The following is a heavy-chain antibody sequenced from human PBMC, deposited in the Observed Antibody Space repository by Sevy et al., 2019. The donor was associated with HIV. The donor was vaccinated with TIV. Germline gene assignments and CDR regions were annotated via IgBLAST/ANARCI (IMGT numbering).Heavy chain of an antibody. V-gene: IGHV3-30-3*01. CDR2: ISYDGSNK. CDR3: ARDDGPDYYYFDMDV. Sequence: GGSLRLSCAASGFTFSSYAMHWVRQAPGKGLEWVAVISYDGSNKYYADLVKGRFTISRDNSKKTLNLQMDGLRAEDTAFYYCARDDGPDYYYFDMDVWGQGTTVTVSS. CDR1: GFTFSSYA. J-gene: IGHJ6*02.